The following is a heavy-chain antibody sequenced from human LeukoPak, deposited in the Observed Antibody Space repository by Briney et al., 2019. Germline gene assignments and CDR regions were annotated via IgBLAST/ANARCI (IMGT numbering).Heavy chain of an antibody. Sequence: SETLSLTCTVSGGSISSYYWSWIRQPPGKGLEWIGYIYYSGSTNYNPSLKSRVTISVDTSKNQFSLKLSSVTAADTAVYYCARYLITFGGVIDLSYFDYWGQGTLVTVPS. D-gene: IGHD3-16*02. CDR2: IYYSGST. V-gene: IGHV4-59*08. CDR1: GGSISSYY. J-gene: IGHJ4*02. CDR3: ARYLITFGGVIDLSYFDY.